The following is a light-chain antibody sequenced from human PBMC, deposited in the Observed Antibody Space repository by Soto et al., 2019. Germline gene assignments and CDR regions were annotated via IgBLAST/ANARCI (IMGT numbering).Light chain of an antibody. CDR3: SSYTTSSTRV. V-gene: IGLV2-14*01. CDR1: SSDLGIYNY. J-gene: IGLJ1*01. CDR2: EVT. Sequence: SVLTQPASVSGSAGQSIAVSCSGSSSDLGIYNYVSWYQQHPGKVPKLIIFEVTNRPSGVSNRFSGSKSGNTASLTISGLQAEDEADYYCSSYTTSSTRVFGTGTKVTVL.